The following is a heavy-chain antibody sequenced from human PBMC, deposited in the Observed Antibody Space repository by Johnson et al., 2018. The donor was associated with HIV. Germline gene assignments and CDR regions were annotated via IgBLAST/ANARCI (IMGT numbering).Heavy chain of an antibody. J-gene: IGHJ3*02. D-gene: IGHD3-10*01. Sequence: QVQLVESGGGLVQPGGSLRLSCAASGFTFDDYGMSWVRQAPGKGLEWVAVISYDGSNKYYADSVKGRFTISRDNSKNTLYLQMNSLRAEDTALYYCARANYYHNWGQGTMVTVSS. CDR2: ISYDGSNK. CDR1: GFTFDDYG. CDR3: ARANYYHN. V-gene: IGHV3-30*03.